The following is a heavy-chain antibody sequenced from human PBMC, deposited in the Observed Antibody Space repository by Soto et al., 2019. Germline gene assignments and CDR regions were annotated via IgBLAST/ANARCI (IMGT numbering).Heavy chain of an antibody. CDR2: IYYNGVA. CDR1: GGSISRIGYY. CDR3: ARQYGYKYGHIEH. V-gene: IGHV4-39*01. D-gene: IGHD1-1*01. Sequence: PSETLSLTCTVSGGSISRIGYYWGWVRQPPGKGLEWIGSIYYNGVAHYSPSLETRLTISVDTSKNHFSLKLNSVTAADAAIYYCARQYGYKYGHIEHWGQGTVVTVSS. J-gene: IGHJ4*02.